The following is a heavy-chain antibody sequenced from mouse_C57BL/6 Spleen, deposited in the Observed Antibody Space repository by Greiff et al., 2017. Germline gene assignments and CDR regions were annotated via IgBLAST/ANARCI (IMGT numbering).Heavy chain of an antibody. CDR3: AMYSRQTLWFAY. J-gene: IGHJ3*01. CDR2: INPNNGGT. Sequence: EVQLQQSGPELVKPGASVKISCKASGYTFTDYYMNWVKQSHGKSLEWIGDINPNNGGTSYNQKFKGKATLTVDKSSSTAYMELRSLTSEDSAGYYCAMYSRQTLWFAYWGQGTLVTVSA. CDR1: GYTFTDYY. V-gene: IGHV1-26*01.